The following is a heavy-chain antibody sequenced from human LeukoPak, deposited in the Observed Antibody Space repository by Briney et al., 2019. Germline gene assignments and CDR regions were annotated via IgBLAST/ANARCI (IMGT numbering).Heavy chain of an antibody. Sequence: ASVEVSCKASGYTFTSYDINWVRQATGQGLEWMGWMNPNSGNTGYAQKFQGRATMTRDTSISTAYMELSRLRSDDTAVYYCARVRRSEGWFDPWGQGTLVTVSS. CDR3: ARVRRSEGWFDP. D-gene: IGHD1-1*01. CDR1: GYTFTSYD. CDR2: MNPNSGNT. V-gene: IGHV1-8*01. J-gene: IGHJ5*02.